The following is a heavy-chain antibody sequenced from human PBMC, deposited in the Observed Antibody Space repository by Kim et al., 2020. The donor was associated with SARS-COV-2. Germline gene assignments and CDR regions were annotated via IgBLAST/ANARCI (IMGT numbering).Heavy chain of an antibody. V-gene: IGHV3-74*01. Sequence: FTISRDNAKNTLYLQMNSLRAEDTAVYYCARDGRVLDSSGYYYESDAFDIWGQGTMVTVSS. CDR3: ARDGRVLDSSGYYYESDAFDI. D-gene: IGHD3-22*01. J-gene: IGHJ3*02.